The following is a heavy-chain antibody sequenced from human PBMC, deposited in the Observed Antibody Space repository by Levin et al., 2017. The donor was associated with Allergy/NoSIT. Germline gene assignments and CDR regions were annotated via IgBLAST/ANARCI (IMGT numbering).Heavy chain of an antibody. CDR3: TSGDYGDYDYYYYMDG. CDR1: GFTFSGSA. CDR2: IRSKANSYAT. J-gene: IGHJ6*03. Sequence: HSGGSLRLSCAASGFTFSGSAMHWVRQASGKGLEWVGRIRSKANSYATAYAASVKGRFTISRDDSKNTAYLQMNSLKTEDTAVYYCTSGDYGDYDYYYYMDGWGKGTTVTVSS. V-gene: IGHV3-73*01. D-gene: IGHD4-17*01.